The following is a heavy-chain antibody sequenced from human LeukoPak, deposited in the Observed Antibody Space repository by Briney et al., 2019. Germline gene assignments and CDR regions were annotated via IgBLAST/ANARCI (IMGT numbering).Heavy chain of an antibody. CDR3: ARYCSSTSCHDYYYYYAMDV. Sequence: SETLSLTCGVYGGSFSGYYWSWIRQSPGKGLERIGEMNHSGSTNYNPSLKSRITISIDTPKNQFSLELSSVTAADTAVYYCARYCSSTSCHDYYYYYAMDVWGQGTTVTVSS. J-gene: IGHJ6*02. CDR1: GGSFSGYY. D-gene: IGHD2-2*01. CDR2: MNHSGST. V-gene: IGHV4-34*01.